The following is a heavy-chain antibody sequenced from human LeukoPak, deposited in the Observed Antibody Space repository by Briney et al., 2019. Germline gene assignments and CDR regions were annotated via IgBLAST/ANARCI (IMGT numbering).Heavy chain of an antibody. Sequence: SETLSLTCTVSGGSISSSSYYWGWIRQPPGKGLEWIGSIYYSGSTYYNPSLKSRVTISVDTSKNQFSLKLSSVTAADTAVYYCARRPRSTVAYYYYMDVWGKGTTVTISS. CDR3: ARRPRSTVAYYYYMDV. D-gene: IGHD4-23*01. CDR2: IYYSGST. CDR1: GGSISSSSYY. J-gene: IGHJ6*03. V-gene: IGHV4-39*01.